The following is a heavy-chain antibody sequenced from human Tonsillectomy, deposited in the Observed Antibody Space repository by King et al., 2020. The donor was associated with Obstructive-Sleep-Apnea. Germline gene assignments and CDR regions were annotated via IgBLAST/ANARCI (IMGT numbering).Heavy chain of an antibody. V-gene: IGHV1-2*04. CDR1: GYTFTDYY. D-gene: IGHD1-26*01. CDR3: AREDSGRYYEYGLDV. J-gene: IGHJ6*02. Sequence: VQLVESGAEVKKPGASVKVSCKASGYTFTDYYMHWVRQAPGQGLEWMGWINPNSGGTNYAQKFQGWVTMTRDTSISTAYMELSRLSSDDTAVYYCAREDSGRYYEYGLDVWGQGTTVTVSS. CDR2: INPNSGGT.